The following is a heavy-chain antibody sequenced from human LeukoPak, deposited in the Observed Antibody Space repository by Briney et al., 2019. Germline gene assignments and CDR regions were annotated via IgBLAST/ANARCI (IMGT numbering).Heavy chain of an antibody. Sequence: VSVKVSCKASGYTFTGYYMHWVRQAPGQGLEWMGIINPSGDSTSYAQKFQGRVTMTRDMSTSTVYMELRSLRSEDTAVYYCATDPRGATDRAGGAFDIWGQGTMVTVSS. J-gene: IGHJ3*02. CDR3: ATDPRGATDRAGGAFDI. CDR1: GYTFTGYY. V-gene: IGHV1-46*01. CDR2: INPSGDST. D-gene: IGHD1-26*01.